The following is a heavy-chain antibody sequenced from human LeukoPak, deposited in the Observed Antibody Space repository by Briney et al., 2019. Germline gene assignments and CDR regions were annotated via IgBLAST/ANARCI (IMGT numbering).Heavy chain of an antibody. Sequence: SETLSLTCIVSGYSISSGYYWGWIRQPPGKGLEWIGSIYHSGSTYYNPSLKSRVTISVDTSKNQFSLKLSSVTAADTAVYYCARGVYDYVWGSYRQALCDYWGQGTLVTVSS. CDR3: ARGVYDYVWGSYRQALCDY. CDR2: IYHSGST. V-gene: IGHV4-38-2*02. CDR1: GYSISSGYY. D-gene: IGHD3-16*02. J-gene: IGHJ4*02.